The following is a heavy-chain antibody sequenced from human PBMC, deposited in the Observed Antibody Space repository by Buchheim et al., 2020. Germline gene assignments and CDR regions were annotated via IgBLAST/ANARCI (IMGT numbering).Heavy chain of an antibody. CDR1: GFTFTNYA. D-gene: IGHD6-19*01. CDR2: VSYDGSNK. V-gene: IGHV3-30*04. J-gene: IGHJ4*02. CDR3: ARDMAPYSSGWSLDY. Sequence: QVQLVESGGGVVQPGRSLSLSCAASGFTFTNYAIHWVRQAPGKGLEWVAVVSYDGSNKYYADSVKGRFTISRDNSKNTLYLQMNSLRVEDTAVYHCARDMAPYSSGWSLDYWGQGTL.